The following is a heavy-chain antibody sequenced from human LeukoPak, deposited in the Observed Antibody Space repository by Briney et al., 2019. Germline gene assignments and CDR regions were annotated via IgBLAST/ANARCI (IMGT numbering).Heavy chain of an antibody. Sequence: PSETLSLTCAVYGGSFSGSYWSWIRQPPGKGLEWIGEINHSGSTNYNPSLKSRVTISVDTSKNQFSMKLSSVTAADTAVYYCARKREEAAGFYYYYYYMDVWGKGTTVTVSS. CDR3: ARKREEAAGFYYYYYYMDV. CDR2: INHSGST. D-gene: IGHD6-13*01. CDR1: GGSFSGSY. J-gene: IGHJ6*03. V-gene: IGHV4-34*01.